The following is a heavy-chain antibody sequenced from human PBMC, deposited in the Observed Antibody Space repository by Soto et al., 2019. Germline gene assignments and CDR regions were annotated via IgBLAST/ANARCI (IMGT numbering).Heavy chain of an antibody. Sequence: QVPLVQSGAEVKKPGASVKVSCKASGYTFTGYYMHWVRQAPGQGLEWMGWINPNSGGTNYAQKFQGRVTMTRDTSISTAYMELSRLRSDDTAVYYCARDHYYGSGSYYSYYYYGMDVWGQGTTVTVSS. CDR1: GYTFTGYY. J-gene: IGHJ6*02. D-gene: IGHD3-10*01. V-gene: IGHV1-2*02. CDR3: ARDHYYGSGSYYSYYYYGMDV. CDR2: INPNSGGT.